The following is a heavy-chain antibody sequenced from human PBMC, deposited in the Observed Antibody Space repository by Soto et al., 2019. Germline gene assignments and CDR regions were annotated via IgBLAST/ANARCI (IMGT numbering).Heavy chain of an antibody. D-gene: IGHD3-16*01. Sequence: ASVKVSCKASGYTFTSYGISWVRQAPGQGLEWMGWISAYNGNTNYAQKFQGRVTMTEDTSTDTAYMELSSLRSEDTAVYYCAKDLLRKAPPGVPWGKGTLVPVSS. CDR3: AKDLLRKAPPGVP. J-gene: IGHJ5*02. CDR2: ISAYNGNT. V-gene: IGHV1-18*01. CDR1: GYTFTSYG.